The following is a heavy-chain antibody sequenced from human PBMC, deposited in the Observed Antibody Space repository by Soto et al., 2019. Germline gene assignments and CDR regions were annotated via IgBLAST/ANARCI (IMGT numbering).Heavy chain of an antibody. V-gene: IGHV3-7*01. J-gene: IGHJ5*02. Sequence: EAQLVESGGGLVQPGGSLRVSCAVSGFTFSEYWMSWVRQAPGKGLEWVAKIKQDGSEKDYVDSVKGRITISRDNANNSLYLHMYNLRVEDTAIYYCARGGRDAYDWFDPWGQGTLVTVSS. CDR1: GFTFSEYW. CDR2: IKQDGSEK. D-gene: IGHD3-16*01. CDR3: ARGGRDAYDWFDP.